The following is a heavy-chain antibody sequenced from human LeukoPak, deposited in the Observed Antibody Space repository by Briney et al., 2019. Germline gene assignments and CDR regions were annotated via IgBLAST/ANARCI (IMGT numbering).Heavy chain of an antibody. D-gene: IGHD4-23*01. CDR1: GGSISSYY. CDR3: RGDNDAFDI. V-gene: IGHV4-59*04. J-gene: IGHJ3*02. Sequence: SETLSLTCTVSGGSISSYYWSWIRQPPGTGLECIGYIYYSGSTYYNTSLKSRVTISVDTSRNQFSLKLSSVTAADTAVYYCRGDNDAFDIWGQGTMVTVSS. CDR2: IYYSGST.